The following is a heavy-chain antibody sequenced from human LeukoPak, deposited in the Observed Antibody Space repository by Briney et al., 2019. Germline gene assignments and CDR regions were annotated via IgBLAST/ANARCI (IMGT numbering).Heavy chain of an antibody. CDR3: ARVYLPAMYSSGSYYGMDV. CDR1: GFTFSSYA. D-gene: IGHD6-19*01. J-gene: IGHJ6*02. V-gene: IGHV3-30-3*01. CDR2: ISYDGSNK. Sequence: GRSLRLSCTASGFTFSSYAMHWVRQAPGKGLEWVAVISYDGSNKYYADSVKGRFTISRDNSKNTLYLQMNSLRAEDTAVYYCARVYLPAMYSSGSYYGMDVWGQGTTVTVS.